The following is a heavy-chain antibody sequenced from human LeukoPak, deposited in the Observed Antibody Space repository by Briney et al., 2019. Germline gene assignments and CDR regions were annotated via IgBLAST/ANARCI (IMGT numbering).Heavy chain of an antibody. CDR1: GFTFSSYG. Sequence: PGGSLRLSCAASGFTFSSYGMHWVRQAPGKGLEWAAVIWYDGSNKYYADSVKGRFTISRDNSKNTLYLQMNSLRAEDTAVYYCAKGSGGSDLWGQGTLVTVSS. CDR2: IWYDGSNK. J-gene: IGHJ5*02. CDR3: AKGSGGSDL. D-gene: IGHD3-10*01. V-gene: IGHV3-33*06.